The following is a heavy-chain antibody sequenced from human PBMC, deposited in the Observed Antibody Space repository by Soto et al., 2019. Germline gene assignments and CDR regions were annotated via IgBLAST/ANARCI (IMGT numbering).Heavy chain of an antibody. Sequence: PSETLSLTCAVSGDSINSSHWWDWVRQPPGKGLEWIGQISHSGSTNYNPSLTSRVTISVDKSKNHFSLKLTSVTAADTAVYYCARQINYICESWGQGTQVTVS. CDR1: GDSINSSHW. J-gene: IGHJ5*02. D-gene: IGHD4-4*01. CDR2: ISHSGST. CDR3: ARQINYICES. V-gene: IGHV4-4*02.